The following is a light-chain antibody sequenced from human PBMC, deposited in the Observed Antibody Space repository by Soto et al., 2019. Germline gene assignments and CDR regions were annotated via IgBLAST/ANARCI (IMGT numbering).Light chain of an antibody. V-gene: IGLV2-14*03. CDR1: SSDVGAYNY. Sequence: QSFLTQPASVSGSPGQSIAISCTGTSSDVGAYNYVSWYQQHPGKAPKLMIFDVTNRPSGVSDRFSGSKSGNTASLTISGLQAEDEADYYCSSYTSSSTYVFGTGTKVTVL. CDR2: DVT. J-gene: IGLJ1*01. CDR3: SSYTSSSTYV.